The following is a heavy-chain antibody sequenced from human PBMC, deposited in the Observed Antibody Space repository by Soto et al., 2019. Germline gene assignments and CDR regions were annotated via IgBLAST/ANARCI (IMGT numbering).Heavy chain of an antibody. CDR3: ARGYCTTTICDPWFDP. D-gene: IGHD2-2*01. Sequence: GESEKISSTGVGYRFASYWIGWVRQMPGTGLEWMGIIDPGCSDTRYSPSFQGQVTISADKSITTAYLQWSSLKASDTAMYYCARGYCTTTICDPWFDPWGQGTLVTVSS. V-gene: IGHV5-51*01. CDR2: IDPGCSDT. J-gene: IGHJ5*02. CDR1: GYRFASYW.